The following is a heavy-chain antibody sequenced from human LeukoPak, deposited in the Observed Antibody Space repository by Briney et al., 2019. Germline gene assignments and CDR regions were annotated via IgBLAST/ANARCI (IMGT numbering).Heavy chain of an antibody. J-gene: IGHJ4*02. CDR2: ISYSGST. D-gene: IGHD6-6*01. CDR1: GGSITSYY. Sequence: SETLSLTCTVSGGSITSYYWSWIRQPPGKGLEWIGYISYSGSTNYNPSLKSRVTISVDTSKNQFSLKLSSVTAADTAVCYCAREKSSSSGYYFDYWGQGTLVTVSS. CDR3: AREKSSSSGYYFDY. V-gene: IGHV4-59*01.